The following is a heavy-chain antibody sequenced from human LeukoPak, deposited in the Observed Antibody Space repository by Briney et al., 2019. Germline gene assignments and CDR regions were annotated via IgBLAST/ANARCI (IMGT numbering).Heavy chain of an antibody. J-gene: IGHJ4*02. CDR1: GLTFSNAW. CDR2: IKQDGSEK. V-gene: IGHV3-7*01. Sequence: PGGSLRLSCVASGLTFSNAWMTWVRQAPGKGLEWVANIKQDGSEKYYVDSVKGRFTISRDNAKNSLYLQMNSLRAEDTAVYYCARLAPKDYFDYWGQGTLVTVSS. CDR3: ARLAPKDYFDY. D-gene: IGHD5-12*01.